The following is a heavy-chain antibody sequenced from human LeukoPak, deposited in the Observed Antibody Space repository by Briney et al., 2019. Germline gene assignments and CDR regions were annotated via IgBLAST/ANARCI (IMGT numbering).Heavy chain of an antibody. CDR3: ARHRSPDGSTSCYND. J-gene: IGHJ4*02. V-gene: IGHV4-38-2*01. Sequence: KPSETLSLTCAVSGYSISSGYYWGWIRPPPGKGLEWIGTIYQYGSTYYNPSLKSRVIISVDTSKNQFSLKLSSVTAADTAVYYCARHRSPDGSTSCYNDWGQGTLVTVSS. D-gene: IGHD2-2*02. CDR1: GYSISSGYY. CDR2: IYQYGST.